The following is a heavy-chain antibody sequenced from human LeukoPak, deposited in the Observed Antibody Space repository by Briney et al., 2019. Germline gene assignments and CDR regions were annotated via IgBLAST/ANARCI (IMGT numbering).Heavy chain of an antibody. V-gene: IGHV3-30-3*01. J-gene: IGHJ4*02. Sequence: GGSLRLSCAASGFTFSTYALHWVRQAPGKGLEWVAVLSYDGSNRYYADSVKGRFTISRDNSKNTLYLQMNRLRADDTAVYYCARGDSLMVSAIESDYWGQGTLVTVSS. D-gene: IGHD2-8*01. CDR2: LSYDGSNR. CDR1: GFTFSTYA. CDR3: ARGDSLMVSAIESDY.